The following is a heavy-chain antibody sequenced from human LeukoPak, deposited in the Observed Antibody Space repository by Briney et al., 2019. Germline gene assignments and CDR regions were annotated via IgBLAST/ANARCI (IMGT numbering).Heavy chain of an antibody. CDR1: GFTFTTYW. D-gene: IGHD3-22*01. CDR2: INQDGSAK. Sequence: QPGGSLRLSCAASGFTFTTYWMTWVRQAPGKGLEWVANINQDGSAKYYVDSMKGRFTISRDNAQNSLYLEMNSLRAEDTAVYYCARDRSSGCGYWGQGTLVSVSS. V-gene: IGHV3-7*01. CDR3: ARDRSSGCGY. J-gene: IGHJ1*01.